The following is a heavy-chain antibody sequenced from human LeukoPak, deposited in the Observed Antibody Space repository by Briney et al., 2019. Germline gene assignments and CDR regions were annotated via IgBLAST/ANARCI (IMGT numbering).Heavy chain of an antibody. J-gene: IGHJ4*02. CDR1: GGSISSGGYY. CDR2: IDYSGST. D-gene: IGHD2-8*01. CDR3: ARGLYSIVDY. Sequence: SQTLSLTCTVSGGSISSGGYYWSWLRQHPGKGLEWMGYIDYSGSTYYNPSLKSRVTISRDTSKNQFSLKLSSVTAADTAVYYCARGLYSIVDYWGQGTLVTVSS. V-gene: IGHV4-31*03.